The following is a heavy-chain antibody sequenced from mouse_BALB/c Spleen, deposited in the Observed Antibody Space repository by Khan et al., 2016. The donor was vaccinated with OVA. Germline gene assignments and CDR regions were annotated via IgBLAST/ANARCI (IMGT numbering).Heavy chain of an antibody. CDR1: GYTFTGYW. J-gene: IGHJ2*01. CDR2: IYPGDGNT. D-gene: IGHD1-1*01. CDR3: ARGGITTGYFDY. V-gene: IGHV1-87*01. Sequence: QVQLKQSGTELARPGASVNLSCKASGYTFTGYWMQWVKQRPGQGLEWIGAIYPGDGNTRYTQKFKGKATLTADKSYSTAYMQLSSLASEDSAVYYGARGGITTGYFDYWGQGTTLTVSS.